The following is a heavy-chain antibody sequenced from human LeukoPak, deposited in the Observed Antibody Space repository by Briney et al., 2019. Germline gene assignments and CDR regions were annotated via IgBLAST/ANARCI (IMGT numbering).Heavy chain of an antibody. Sequence: GASVKVSCKASGYTFTSYGISWVRQAPGQGLEWMGWISAYNGNTNYAQKLQGRVTMTTDTSTSTAYMELRSIRSDDTAVYYCARLRPGSYQLLRDAFDYWGQGTLVTVSS. CDR3: ARLRPGSYQLLRDAFDY. D-gene: IGHD2-2*01. CDR2: ISAYNGNT. V-gene: IGHV1-18*01. J-gene: IGHJ4*02. CDR1: GYTFTSYG.